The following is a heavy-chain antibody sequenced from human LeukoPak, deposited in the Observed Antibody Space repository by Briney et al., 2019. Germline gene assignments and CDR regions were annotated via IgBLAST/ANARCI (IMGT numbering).Heavy chain of an antibody. CDR3: AALTGGRYLVATHFDF. D-gene: IGHD5-12*01. CDR2: IFYSGST. Sequence: SETLSLTCTVSGDSIDRTSTFWGWIRQSTAKGLEWIGSIFYSGSTHYNPALRSRLTMSVDTSKQQFSLKLSSLTAADTAVYYCAALTGGRYLVATHFDFWSQGSLVTVSS. CDR1: GDSIDRTSTF. J-gene: IGHJ4*02. V-gene: IGHV4-39*01.